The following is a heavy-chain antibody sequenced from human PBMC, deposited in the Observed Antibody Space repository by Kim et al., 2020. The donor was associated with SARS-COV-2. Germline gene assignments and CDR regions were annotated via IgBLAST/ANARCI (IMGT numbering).Heavy chain of an antibody. J-gene: IGHJ5*02. CDR3: AAYIEGRGGSGS. D-gene: IGHD3-10*01. Sequence: SETLSLTCSVSGASIRGYHWGWIRQPPRKGLEWIGHVHDTVTTKYDTSFKSRVTISADFSKNQFSLRLTSVTVADTAVYYCAAYIEGRGGSGSWGQGTLVTVSS. V-gene: IGHV4-59*01. CDR2: VHDTVTT. CDR1: GASIRGYH.